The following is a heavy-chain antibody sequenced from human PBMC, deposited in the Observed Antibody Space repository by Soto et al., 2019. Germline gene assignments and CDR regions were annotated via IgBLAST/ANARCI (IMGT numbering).Heavy chain of an antibody. V-gene: IGHV3-23*01. D-gene: IGHD3-22*01. Sequence: GGSLRLSCAASGFTFSIYAMTWVRQSPGKGLEWVSSMSRTGDNTYYADSVKGRFTFSRDNSKNTLYLQMNSLRAEDTAIYYCAKDQSNSNPLYYFDFWGPGTLVTVSS. CDR3: AKDQSNSNPLYYFDF. J-gene: IGHJ4*02. CDR2: MSRTGDNT. CDR1: GFTFSIYA.